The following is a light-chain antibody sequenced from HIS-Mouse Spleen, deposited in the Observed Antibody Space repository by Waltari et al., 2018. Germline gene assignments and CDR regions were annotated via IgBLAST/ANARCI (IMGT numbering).Light chain of an antibody. V-gene: IGLV1-44*01. CDR3: AAWDDSLNGWV. CDR1: SSNIGSNT. Sequence: QSVLTQPPSASGTPGQRVTISCSGSSSNIGSNTVTWYQQLPGTAPKLLTYSNNQRPSGVPDRFSGSKSGTSASLAISGLQSEDEADYYCAAWDDSLNGWVFGGGTKLTVL. J-gene: IGLJ3*02. CDR2: SNN.